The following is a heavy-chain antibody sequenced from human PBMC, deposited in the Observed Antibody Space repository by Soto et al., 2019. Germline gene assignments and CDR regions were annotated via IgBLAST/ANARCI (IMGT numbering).Heavy chain of an antibody. V-gene: IGHV3-7*01. Sequence: DVQLVESGGGLVQPGGSLRLSCAASGFYITNYWMTWVRQAPGKGPEWVANIKEDGSLKFYVDSVRGRFTISRDNAKNLVYLEMSRLRAEDTAVYYCVRDSYTAHWHTAGEDYWGQGTLVTVSS. CDR1: GFYITNYW. CDR2: IKEDGSLK. D-gene: IGHD2-2*02. J-gene: IGHJ4*02. CDR3: VRDSYTAHWHTAGEDY.